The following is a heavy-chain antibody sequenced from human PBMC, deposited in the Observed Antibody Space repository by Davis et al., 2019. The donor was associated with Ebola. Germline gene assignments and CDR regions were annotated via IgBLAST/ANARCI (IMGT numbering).Heavy chain of an antibody. CDR3: SRDRWLTDYGMDV. V-gene: IGHV4-59*01. CDR2: IYYSGST. CDR1: GGSISSYY. Sequence: SETLSLTCTVSGGSISSYYWSWIRQPPGKGLEWIGYIYYSGSTNYNPSLKNRVTISVDTSKNQFSLKLNSVTAADTAVYYCSRDRWLTDYGMDVWGQGTTVTVSS. J-gene: IGHJ6*02. D-gene: IGHD5-24*01.